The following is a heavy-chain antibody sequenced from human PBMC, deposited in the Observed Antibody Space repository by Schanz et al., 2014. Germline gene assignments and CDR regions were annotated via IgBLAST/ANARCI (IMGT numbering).Heavy chain of an antibody. CDR3: ARDRRNADLDY. J-gene: IGHJ4*02. V-gene: IGHV3-48*01. CDR2: ITYNGGTI. D-gene: IGHD1-1*01. Sequence: EVQLLESGGGLVQPGGSLRLSCAASGITFSSHSFNWVRQAPGKGLEWISYITYNGGTIYYADSVKGRFTISRDNAKNSLYLKMNSLRAEDSALYYCARDRRNADLDYWGQGTLVTVSS. CDR1: GITFSSHS.